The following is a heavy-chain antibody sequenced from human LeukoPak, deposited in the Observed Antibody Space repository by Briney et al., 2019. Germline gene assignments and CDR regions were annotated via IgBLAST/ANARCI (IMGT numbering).Heavy chain of an antibody. D-gene: IGHD6-13*01. Sequence: GASVKVSCKASGYTFTGYYMHWVRQAPGQGLEWMGWINPNSGGTNYAQKFQGRVTMTRDTSISTAYMELSRLRSDDTAVYYCASGGQVAAAGTEDAFDIWGQGTMVTVSS. J-gene: IGHJ3*02. CDR2: INPNSGGT. CDR1: GYTFTGYY. V-gene: IGHV1-2*02. CDR3: ASGGQVAAAGTEDAFDI.